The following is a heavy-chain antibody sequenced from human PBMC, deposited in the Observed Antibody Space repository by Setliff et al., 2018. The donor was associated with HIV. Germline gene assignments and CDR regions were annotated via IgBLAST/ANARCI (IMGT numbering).Heavy chain of an antibody. CDR1: GYTFTSYY. Sequence: ASVKVSCKASGYTFTSYYIHWVRQAPGQGLEWMGWINPNSGGTNYAQKFQGRVTMTRDTSTNTVYMELSSLRFEDTAVYYCARDMNRRSYSDTSPHDYWGQGTLVTVSS. CDR2: INPNSGGT. CDR3: ARDMNRRSYSDTSPHDY. V-gene: IGHV1-2*02. D-gene: IGHD3-22*01. J-gene: IGHJ4*02.